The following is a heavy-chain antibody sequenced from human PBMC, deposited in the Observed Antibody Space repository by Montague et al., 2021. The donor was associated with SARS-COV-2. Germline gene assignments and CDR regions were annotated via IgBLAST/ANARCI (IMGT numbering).Heavy chain of an antibody. CDR3: ARLPPNGRWYLDL. CDR2: IYYTGST. Sequence: SETLSLTCTVSGGSISSHYWTWIRQPPGKGLEWIGYIYYTGSTNYNPSLKSRVAISVDTSKNQFSLSLRPVTAADTALYYCARLPPNGRWYLDLWSRGTLVTVSS. D-gene: IGHD2-8*01. CDR1: GGSISSHY. J-gene: IGHJ2*01. V-gene: IGHV4-59*11.